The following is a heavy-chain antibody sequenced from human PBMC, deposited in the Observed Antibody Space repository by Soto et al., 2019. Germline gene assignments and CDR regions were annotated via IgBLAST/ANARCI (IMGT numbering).Heavy chain of an antibody. J-gene: IGHJ4*02. CDR3: ARLLRITIFGVVIREPFDY. CDR1: GYSFTSYW. Sequence: PGESLKISCKGSGYSFTSYWIGWVRQMPGKGLEWMGIIYPGDSDTRYSPSFQGQVTISADKSISTAYLQWSSLKASDTAMYYCARLLRITIFGVVIREPFDYWGQGTLVTVSS. CDR2: IYPGDSDT. D-gene: IGHD3-3*01. V-gene: IGHV5-51*01.